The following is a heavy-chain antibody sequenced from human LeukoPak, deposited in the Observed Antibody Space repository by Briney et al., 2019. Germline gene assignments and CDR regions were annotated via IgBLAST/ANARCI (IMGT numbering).Heavy chain of an antibody. D-gene: IGHD5-12*01. V-gene: IGHV3-66*01. Sequence: PGGSLRLSCAASGFAVSSNYMSWVRQAPGKGLEWVSVINSGGSTYYADSVKGRFTISRDNSKNTLYLQMNSLRAEDTAVYYCARVSITIGYFDYWGQGTLVTVSS. J-gene: IGHJ4*02. CDR2: INSGGST. CDR1: GFAVSSNY. CDR3: ARVSITIGYFDY.